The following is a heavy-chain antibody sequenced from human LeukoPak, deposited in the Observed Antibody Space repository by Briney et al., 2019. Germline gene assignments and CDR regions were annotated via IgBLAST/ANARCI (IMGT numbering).Heavy chain of an antibody. V-gene: IGHV3-23*01. D-gene: IGHD2-21*02. CDR2: TIGSGATT. CDR1: GFIFSDFA. J-gene: IGHJ6*03. Sequence: GGSLRLSCAASGFIFSDFAMSWVRQAPGKGLEWVSGTIGSGATTFYADSVKGRFTISRDNSKNTLFLQMNSLRAEDTATYYCAKKEGDTYAFWYMDAWGKGTTVTVSS. CDR3: AKKEGDTYAFWYMDA.